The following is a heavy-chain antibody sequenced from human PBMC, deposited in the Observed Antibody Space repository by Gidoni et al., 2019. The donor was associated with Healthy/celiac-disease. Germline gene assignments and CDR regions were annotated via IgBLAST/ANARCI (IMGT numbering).Heavy chain of an antibody. CDR3: ARGIVGAPSPIDAFDI. Sequence: QVQLVQSGAQVKKPWSSLKVSCKASGGTFSTYAISWVRQAPGQGLEWMGGIITIFGTANYEQKFQGRGTITADESTSTAYMELSSLRSEDTAVYYCARGIVGAPSPIDAFDIWGQGTMVTVSS. J-gene: IGHJ3*02. V-gene: IGHV1-69*01. CDR2: IITIFGTA. D-gene: IGHD1-26*01. CDR1: GGTFSTYA.